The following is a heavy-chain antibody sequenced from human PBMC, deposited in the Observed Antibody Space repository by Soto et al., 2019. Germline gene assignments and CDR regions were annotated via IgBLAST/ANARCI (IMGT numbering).Heavy chain of an antibody. J-gene: IGHJ5*02. D-gene: IGHD5-12*01. Sequence: ASVKVSCKASGYTFFTYDISWVRQAPGQGLEWMGWISTYSGDTKYAQKFQGRVTMTTDTSTTTAYLELRSLRSDDTAVYYCARHHGPTTSENWFDPWGQGTLVTVPQ. CDR1: GYTFFTYD. CDR3: ARHHGPTTSENWFDP. V-gene: IGHV1-18*01. CDR2: ISTYSGDT.